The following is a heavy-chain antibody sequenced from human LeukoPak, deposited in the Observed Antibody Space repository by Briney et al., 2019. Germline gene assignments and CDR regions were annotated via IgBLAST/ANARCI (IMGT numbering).Heavy chain of an antibody. CDR1: GDSISSYY. CDR2: IHGSGDT. V-gene: IGHV4-59*08. J-gene: IGHJ3*02. CDR3: ARQMRGSVAFDI. D-gene: IGHD2-15*01. Sequence: SETLSLTCTVSGDSISSYYWSWIRQPPGKGLEWIGYIHGSGDTKNYPSLKSRVTISVDTSKNQFSLWLSSVTAADTALYYCARQMRGSVAFDIWGQGTMVTFSS.